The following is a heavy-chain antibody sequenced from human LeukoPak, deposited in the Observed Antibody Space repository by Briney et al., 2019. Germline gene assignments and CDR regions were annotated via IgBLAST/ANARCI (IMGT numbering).Heavy chain of an antibody. J-gene: IGHJ6*04. CDR2: INHSGST. D-gene: IGHD3-22*01. V-gene: IGHV4-34*01. CDR1: GGPFSGYY. CDR3: ARRVYYDSSGYYYRGGFDY. Sequence: SETLSLTCAVYGGPFSGYYWSWIRQPPGKGLEWVGEINHSGSTNYNPSLKSRVTISVDTSKNQFSLKLSSVTAADTAVYYCARRVYYDSSGYYYRGGFDYWGKGTTVTISS.